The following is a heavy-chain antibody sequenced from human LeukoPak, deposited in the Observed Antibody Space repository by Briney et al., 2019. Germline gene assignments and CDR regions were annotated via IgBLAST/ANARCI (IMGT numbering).Heavy chain of an antibody. CDR3: ARDPPGYCSGGSCYSVGD. V-gene: IGHV3-53*01. J-gene: IGHJ4*02. Sequence: GGSLRLSCAASGFTVSSNYMSWVRQAPGKGLEWVSVIYSGGSTYYADSVKGRFTISRDNSKNTLYLQMNSLRAEDTAVYYCARDPPGYCSGGSCYSVGDWGQGTLVTVSS. CDR2: IYSGGST. D-gene: IGHD2-15*01. CDR1: GFTVSSNY.